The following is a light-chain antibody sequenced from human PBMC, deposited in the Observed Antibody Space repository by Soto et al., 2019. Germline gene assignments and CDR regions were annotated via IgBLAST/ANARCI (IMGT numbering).Light chain of an antibody. Sequence: QSVLTQPPSVSGAPGQRVTISCTGSSSNIRAGYDVHWYQQLPGTAPKLLIYGNSNRPSGVPDRFSGSKSGTSASLAITGLQAEDEADYYCQSYDSSLSGHVVFGGGTKVTVL. CDR1: SSNIRAGYD. CDR3: QSYDSSLSGHVV. CDR2: GNS. J-gene: IGLJ2*01. V-gene: IGLV1-40*01.